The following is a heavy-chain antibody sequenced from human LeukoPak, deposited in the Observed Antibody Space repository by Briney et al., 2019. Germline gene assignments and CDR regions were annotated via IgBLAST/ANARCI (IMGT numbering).Heavy chain of an antibody. Sequence: GASVKVSCKVSGYTLTELSMHWVRQAPGKGLEWMGGFDPEDGEIIYAQKFQGRVTMTEDTSTDTAYMELSSLRSEDTAVYYCATVTGSGYYDSSGYHNWGQGTLVTVSS. CDR2: FDPEDGEI. D-gene: IGHD3-22*01. CDR3: ATVTGSGYYDSSGYHN. CDR1: GYTLTELS. V-gene: IGHV1-24*01. J-gene: IGHJ4*02.